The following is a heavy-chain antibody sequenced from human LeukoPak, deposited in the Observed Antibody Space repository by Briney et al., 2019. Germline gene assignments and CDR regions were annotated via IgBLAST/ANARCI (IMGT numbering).Heavy chain of an antibody. D-gene: IGHD5-18*01. Sequence: GGSLRLSCAASGFTFSDYYMSWIRQAPGKGLEWVSYISSSSSYTNYADSVKGRFTISRDNSKNTLYLQMSSLRAEDTAVYYCVKITDTAMVIPSFYFDYWGQGTLVTVSS. V-gene: IGHV3-11*06. CDR1: GFTFSDYY. CDR2: ISSSSSYT. J-gene: IGHJ4*02. CDR3: VKITDTAMVIPSFYFDY.